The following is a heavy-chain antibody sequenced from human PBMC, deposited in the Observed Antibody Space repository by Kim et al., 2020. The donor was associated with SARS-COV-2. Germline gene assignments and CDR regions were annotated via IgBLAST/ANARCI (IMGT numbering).Heavy chain of an antibody. D-gene: IGHD2-15*01. V-gene: IGHV3-23*01. Sequence: GGSLRLSCAASGFTFSSYAMSWVRQAPGKGLEWVSAISGSGGSTYYADSVKGRFTISRDNSKNTLFLQVNSLRAEDTAVYYCAKDGGATLTGYDAFDFWGQGTMGTVSS. CDR3: AKDGGATLTGYDAFDF. J-gene: IGHJ3*01. CDR2: ISGSGGST. CDR1: GFTFSSYA.